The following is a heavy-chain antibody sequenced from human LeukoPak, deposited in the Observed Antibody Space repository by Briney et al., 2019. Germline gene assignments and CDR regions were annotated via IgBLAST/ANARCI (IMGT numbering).Heavy chain of an antibody. J-gene: IGHJ5*02. CDR3: ARSSARRGSGNQP. Sequence: ASVNVSCKASGYTFTGYYMHWVRQAPGQGLEWMGRINPNSGGTNYAQKFQGRVTMTRDTSISTAYMELSRLRSDDTAVYYCARSSARRGSGNQPWGQGTLVTVSS. V-gene: IGHV1-2*06. CDR2: INPNSGGT. D-gene: IGHD3-10*01. CDR1: GYTFTGYY.